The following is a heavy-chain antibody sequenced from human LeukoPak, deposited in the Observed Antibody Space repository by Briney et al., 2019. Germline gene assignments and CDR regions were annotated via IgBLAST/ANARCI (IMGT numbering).Heavy chain of an antibody. CDR2: ISGSGGST. D-gene: IGHD3-3*01. V-gene: IGHV3-23*01. CDR1: GFTFSSYW. CDR3: AKGGPYYDFWSGYYGYNYYYGMDV. Sequence: GGSLRLSCAASGFTFSSYWMSWVRQAPGKGLEWVSAISGSGGSTYYADSVKGRFTISRDNSKNTLYLQMNSLRAEDTAVYYCAKGGPYYDFWSGYYGYNYYYGMDVWGQGTTVTVSS. J-gene: IGHJ6*02.